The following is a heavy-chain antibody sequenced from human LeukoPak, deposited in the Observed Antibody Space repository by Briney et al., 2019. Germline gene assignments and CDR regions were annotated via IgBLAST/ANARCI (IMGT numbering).Heavy chain of an antibody. J-gene: IGHJ6*02. CDR3: ARGYGPVDV. CDR2: RYDSGST. CDR1: GGSMSGHY. D-gene: IGHD3-10*01. V-gene: IGHV4-59*11. Sequence: PSETLSLTCTVSGGSMSGHYWTWIRQSPGAGLEWIGSRYDSGSTKYNPSLKSRLTISVDTSKNQFSLNLNSVTAADTAVYYCARGYGPVDVWGQGTTVTVSS.